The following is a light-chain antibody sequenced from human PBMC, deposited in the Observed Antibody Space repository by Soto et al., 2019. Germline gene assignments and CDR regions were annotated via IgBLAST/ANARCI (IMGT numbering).Light chain of an antibody. Sequence: DIQMTQSPSSLSASVGDRVTITCRASLTISSYLNWYQQKPGKAPNLLIYDASTLHSGVPSRFSGGGSGTDFTLTISSLQPEDFATYYCQQVNVYPSTFGGGTKVDIK. CDR3: QQVNVYPST. CDR2: DAS. V-gene: IGKV1-39*01. CDR1: LTISSY. J-gene: IGKJ4*01.